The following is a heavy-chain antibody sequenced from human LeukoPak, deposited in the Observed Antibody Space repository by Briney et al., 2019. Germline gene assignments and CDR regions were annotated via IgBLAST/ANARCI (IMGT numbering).Heavy chain of an antibody. J-gene: IGHJ5*02. Sequence: SETLSLTCTVSGGSISSSSYYWGWIRQPPGKGLEWIGSIYYSGSTYYNPSLKSRLTISVDTSKNQFSLKLSSVTAADTAMYYCATWAYTSSWSNWFDPWGQGTLVTVSS. CDR3: ATWAYTSSWSNWFDP. D-gene: IGHD6-13*01. CDR2: IYYSGST. V-gene: IGHV4-39*07. CDR1: GGSISSSSYY.